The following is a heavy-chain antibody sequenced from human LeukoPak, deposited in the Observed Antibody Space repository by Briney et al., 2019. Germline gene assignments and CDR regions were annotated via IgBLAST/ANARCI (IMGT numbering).Heavy chain of an antibody. D-gene: IGHD1-26*01. CDR2: ISYDGSNK. V-gene: IGHV3-30*03. CDR3: GKWGVYYYYMDV. Sequence: GGSLRLSCAASGFTFSSYGMHWVRQAPGKGLEWVAVISYDGSNKYYADSVKGRFTISRDNSKNTLYLQMNSLRAEDTAVYYCGKWGVYYYYMDVWGKGTTVTVSS. J-gene: IGHJ6*03. CDR1: GFTFSSYG.